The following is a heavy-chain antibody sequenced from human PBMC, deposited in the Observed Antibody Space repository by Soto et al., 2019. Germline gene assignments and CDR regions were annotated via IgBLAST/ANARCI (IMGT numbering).Heavy chain of an antibody. D-gene: IGHD6-19*01. CDR1: GFTFSRYW. J-gene: IGHJ4*02. Sequence: PGGSLRLSCAASGFTFSRYWMSWVRQAPGQGLEWMGWISAYNGNTNYAQKLQGRVTMTTDTSTSTAYMELRSLRSDDTAVYYCAREVQDFSSALDYWGQGTLVTVSS. CDR2: ISAYNGNT. CDR3: AREVQDFSSALDY. V-gene: IGHV1-18*01.